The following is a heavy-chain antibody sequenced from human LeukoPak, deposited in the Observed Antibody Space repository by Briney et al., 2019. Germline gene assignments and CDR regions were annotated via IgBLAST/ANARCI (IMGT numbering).Heavy chain of an antibody. Sequence: ASVKVSCKASGYTFTNSYMHWVRQAPGQGLEWMGWINPNSGGTNYAQKFQGRVTMTRDTSINTAFMELSSLTSDDTAVYYCARSGFGSSSHIYYWGPGTLVTVSS. J-gene: IGHJ4*02. CDR2: INPNSGGT. CDR1: GYTFTNSY. V-gene: IGHV1-2*02. CDR3: ARSGFGSSSHIYY. D-gene: IGHD6-6*01.